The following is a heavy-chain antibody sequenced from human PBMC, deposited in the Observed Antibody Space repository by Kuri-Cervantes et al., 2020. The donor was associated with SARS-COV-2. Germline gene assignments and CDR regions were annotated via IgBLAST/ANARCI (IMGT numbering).Heavy chain of an antibody. CDR3: ARSSIAASPGIDY. CDR2: IGPSGTTK. J-gene: IGHJ4*02. Sequence: GESLKISCTASGFIFSDYYMTWIRQAPGKGLEWVSNIGPSGTTKYYADSVKGRFTISRDNAKNSLYLQMSSLRAEDTAVYYCARSSIAASPGIDYWGQGTLVTVSS. V-gene: IGHV3-11*04. D-gene: IGHD6-6*01. CDR1: GFIFSDYY.